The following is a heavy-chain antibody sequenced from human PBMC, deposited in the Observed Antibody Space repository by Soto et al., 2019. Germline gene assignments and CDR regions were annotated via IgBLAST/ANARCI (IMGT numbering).Heavy chain of an antibody. D-gene: IGHD1-26*01. Sequence: GGSLRLSCAASGFNFSHYGIHWVRQAPGKGLEWLAVISYDGNNKHYADSVKGRFTVSRDNSKNTLYLQMNSLRAEDTAVYFCARYSVKYPGPIDYWGQGTLVTVSS. CDR2: ISYDGNNK. CDR3: ARYSVKYPGPIDY. V-gene: IGHV3-30*03. J-gene: IGHJ4*02. CDR1: GFNFSHYG.